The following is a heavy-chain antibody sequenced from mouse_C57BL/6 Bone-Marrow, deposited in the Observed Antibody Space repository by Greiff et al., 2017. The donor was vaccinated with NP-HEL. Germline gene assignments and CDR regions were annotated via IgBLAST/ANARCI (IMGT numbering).Heavy chain of an antibody. Sequence: VQLQESGPELVKPGASVKISCKASGYAFSSSWMNWVKQRPGKGLEWIGRIYPGDGDTNYNGKFKGKATLTADKSSSTAYMQLSSLTSEDSAVYFCARDYYGSSYVGFAYWGQGTLVTVSA. D-gene: IGHD1-1*01. CDR1: GYAFSSSW. CDR2: IYPGDGDT. V-gene: IGHV1-82*01. J-gene: IGHJ3*01. CDR3: ARDYYGSSYVGFAY.